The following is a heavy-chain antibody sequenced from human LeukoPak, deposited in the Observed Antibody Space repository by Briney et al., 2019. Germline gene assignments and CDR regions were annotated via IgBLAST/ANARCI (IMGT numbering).Heavy chain of an antibody. V-gene: IGHV4-39*07. Sequence: SETLSLTCTVSGGSISSSSYYWGWIRQPPGKGLEWIGSIYYSGSTYYNPSLKSRVTISVDTSKNQFSLKLSSVTAADTAVYYCARDFGYSSGWYNWFDHWGQGTLVTVSS. J-gene: IGHJ5*02. CDR2: IYYSGST. D-gene: IGHD6-19*01. CDR3: ARDFGYSSGWYNWFDH. CDR1: GGSISSSSYY.